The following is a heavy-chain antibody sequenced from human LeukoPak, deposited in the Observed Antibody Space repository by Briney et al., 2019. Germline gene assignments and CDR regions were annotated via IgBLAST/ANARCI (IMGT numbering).Heavy chain of an antibody. CDR1: GFTFSSYG. Sequence: GGSLRLSCAASGFTFSSYGMHWVRQAPGKGLEWVAVISYDGSNKYYADSVKGRFTISRDNSKNTLYLQMNSLRAGDTAVYYCAKDWGGEYFDWLFDYWGQGTPVTVSS. CDR3: AKDWGGEYFDWLFDY. CDR2: ISYDGSNK. J-gene: IGHJ4*02. D-gene: IGHD3-9*01. V-gene: IGHV3-30*18.